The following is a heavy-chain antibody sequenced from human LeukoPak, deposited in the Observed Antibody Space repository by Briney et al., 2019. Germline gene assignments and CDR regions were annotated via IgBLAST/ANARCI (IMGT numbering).Heavy chain of an antibody. CDR3: ATAMVVGATEPFDY. CDR1: GYTLTELS. J-gene: IGHJ4*02. Sequence: ASVKVPCKVSGYTLTELSMHWVRQAPGKGLEWMGGFDPEDGETIYAQKFQGRVTMTEDTSTDTAYMELSSLRSEDTAVYYCATAMVVGATEPFDYWGQGTLVTVSS. D-gene: IGHD1-26*01. V-gene: IGHV1-24*01. CDR2: FDPEDGET.